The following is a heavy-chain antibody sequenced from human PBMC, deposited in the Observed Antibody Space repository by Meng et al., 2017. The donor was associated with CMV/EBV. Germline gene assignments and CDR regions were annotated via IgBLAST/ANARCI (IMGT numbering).Heavy chain of an antibody. Sequence: QVQLVESGGGVVQPGRFLSRSCAASGFIFNNYAMHWVRQAPGKGLEWVAVISYDGIKKYYADSVKGRFTISRDNSKNTLYVQMNSLRAEDTAVYYCARAVGTAADPFDYWGQGTLVTVSS. CDR3: ARAVGTAADPFDY. J-gene: IGHJ4*02. CDR2: ISYDGIKK. V-gene: IGHV3-30-3*01. D-gene: IGHD6-13*01. CDR1: GFIFNNYA.